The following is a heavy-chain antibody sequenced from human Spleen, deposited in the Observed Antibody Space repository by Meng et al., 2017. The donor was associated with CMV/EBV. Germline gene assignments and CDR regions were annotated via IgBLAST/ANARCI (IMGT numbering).Heavy chain of an antibody. D-gene: IGHD3-10*01. CDR1: FRSYA. Sequence: FRSYAMSWVRQAPGKGLEWVSAISGSGGSTYYADSVKGRFTISRDNSKNTLYLQMNSLRAEDTAVYYCAKDPTYYYGSGSYESYFDYWGQGTLVTVSS. CDR3: AKDPTYYYGSGSYESYFDY. CDR2: ISGSGGST. J-gene: IGHJ4*02. V-gene: IGHV3-23*01.